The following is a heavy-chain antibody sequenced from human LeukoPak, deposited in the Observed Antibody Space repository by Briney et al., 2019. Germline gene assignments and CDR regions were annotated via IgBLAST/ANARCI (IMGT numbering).Heavy chain of an antibody. D-gene: IGHD6-19*01. Sequence: SETLSLTCAFSGGSFSGYSWSWIRQTPGQGLEWIGDTNHRGSANYNPSLKSRVTISVDASNSQFSLKLSSVTAADTAVYYCARVSRWFLAVAGYADFWGQGTQVTVSS. V-gene: IGHV4-34*01. J-gene: IGHJ4*02. CDR2: TNHRGSA. CDR1: GGSFSGYS. CDR3: ARVSRWFLAVAGYADF.